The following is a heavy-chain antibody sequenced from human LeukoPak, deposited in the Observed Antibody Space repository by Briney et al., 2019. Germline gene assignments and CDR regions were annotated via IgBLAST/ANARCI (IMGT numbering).Heavy chain of an antibody. CDR1: GYSISSGYY. CDR2: IYHSGST. CDR3: ARDLRRRGYDAGGGYYFDY. J-gene: IGHJ4*02. D-gene: IGHD5-12*01. V-gene: IGHV4-38-2*02. Sequence: PSETLSLTCTVSGYSISSGYYWGWIRQPPGKGLEWIGSIYHSGSTYYNPSLKSRVTISVDTSKNQFSLKLSSVTAADTAVYYCARDLRRRGYDAGGGYYFDYWGQGTLVTVSS.